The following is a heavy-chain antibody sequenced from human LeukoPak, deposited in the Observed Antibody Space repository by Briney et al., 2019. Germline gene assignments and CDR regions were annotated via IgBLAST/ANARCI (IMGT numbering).Heavy chain of an antibody. CDR2: ISAYNGNT. V-gene: IGHV1-18*01. J-gene: IGHJ4*02. D-gene: IGHD3-22*01. CDR3: ARDHYYDSSGYYGRDY. CDR1: GYTFTSYG. Sequence: ASVKVSCKASGYTFTSYGISWVRQAPGQGPEWMGWISAYNGNTNYAHSLQGRVTMTTDTPTTTAYMELRSLRSDDTAVYYCARDHYYDSSGYYGRDYWGQGTLVTVSS.